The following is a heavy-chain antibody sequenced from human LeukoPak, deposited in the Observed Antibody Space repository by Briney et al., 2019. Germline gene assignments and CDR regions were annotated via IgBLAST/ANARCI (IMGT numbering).Heavy chain of an antibody. V-gene: IGHV3-7*05. CDR3: ARGIGWYGY. Sequence: GGSLRLSCAASGFTFSSYAMSWVRQAPGKGLEWVANIKQDGSEKYYVDSVKGRFTISRDNAKNSLYLQMNSLRAEDTAVYYCARGIGWYGYWGQGTLVTVSS. CDR2: IKQDGSEK. CDR1: GFTFSSYA. J-gene: IGHJ4*02. D-gene: IGHD6-19*01.